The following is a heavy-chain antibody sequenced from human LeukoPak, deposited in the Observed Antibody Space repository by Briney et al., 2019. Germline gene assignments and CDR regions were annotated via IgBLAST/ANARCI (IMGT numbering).Heavy chain of an antibody. Sequence: QSGGSLRLSCAASGFTFSSYGMHWVRQAPGKGLEWVAVISYDGSNKYYADSVKGRFTISRDNSKNTLYLQMNSLRAEDTAVYYCVKEYCSGGSCYEFDYWGQGTLVTVSS. J-gene: IGHJ4*02. V-gene: IGHV3-30*18. CDR3: VKEYCSGGSCYEFDY. D-gene: IGHD2-15*01. CDR2: ISYDGSNK. CDR1: GFTFSSYG.